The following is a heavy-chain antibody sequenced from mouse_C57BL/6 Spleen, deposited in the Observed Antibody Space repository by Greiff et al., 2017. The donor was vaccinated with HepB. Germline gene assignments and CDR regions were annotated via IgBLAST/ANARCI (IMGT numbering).Heavy chain of an antibody. Sequence: EVHLVESGGGLVQPGGSMKLSCVASGFTFSNYWMNWVRQSPEKGLEWVAQIRLKSDNYATHYAESVKGRFTISRYDSKSSVYLQMNNLRAEDTGIYYCTYGKDYFDYWGQGTTLTVSS. CDR3: TYGKDYFDY. V-gene: IGHV6-3*01. D-gene: IGHD2-1*01. CDR1: GFTFSNYW. J-gene: IGHJ2*01. CDR2: IRLKSDNYAT.